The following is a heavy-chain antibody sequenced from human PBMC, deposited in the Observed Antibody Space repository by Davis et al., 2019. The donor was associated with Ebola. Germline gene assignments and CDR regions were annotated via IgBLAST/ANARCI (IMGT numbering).Heavy chain of an antibody. CDR2: IKQDGSEK. V-gene: IGHV3-7*01. CDR1: GFTFSSYV. CDR3: ASSYGMDV. J-gene: IGHJ6*04. Sequence: GESPKTSCAASGFTFSSYVMSWVRQAPGKGVEWVANIKQDGSEKYYVDSVKGRFTISRDNAKNSLYLQMNSLRAEDTAVYYCASSYGMDVWGKGSTVTVSS.